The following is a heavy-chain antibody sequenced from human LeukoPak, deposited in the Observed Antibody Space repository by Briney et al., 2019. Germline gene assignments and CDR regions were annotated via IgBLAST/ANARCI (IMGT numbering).Heavy chain of an antibody. CDR1: GFTFNSYA. Sequence: GGSLRLSCAASGFTFNSYAVHWVRQAPGKGLEWVAVISYDGTNKYYADSVKGRFTISRDNSKNTLYLQMNSLRAEDTAVYYCAKPSGILLITNPQSWGQGTLVTVSS. CDR3: AKPSGILLITNPQS. J-gene: IGHJ5*02. V-gene: IGHV3-30-3*02. D-gene: IGHD1-26*01. CDR2: ISYDGTNK.